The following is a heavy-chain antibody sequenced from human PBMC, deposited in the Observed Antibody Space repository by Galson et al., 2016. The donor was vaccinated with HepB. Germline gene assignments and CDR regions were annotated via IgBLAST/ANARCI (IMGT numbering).Heavy chain of an antibody. CDR1: GFSLSTSGVG. J-gene: IGHJ4*02. Sequence: PALVKPTQTLTLTCAFSGFSLSTSGVGVGWIRQPPGKALEWLALLFWDDDKLYSPSLKSRVTVTKDTSKNQVVLTLTNMDPMDTGTYYCAHGMYDYIWVSYRTSRLDDWGQGTVVTCSS. V-gene: IGHV2-5*02. CDR3: AHGMYDYIWVSYRTSRLDD. D-gene: IGHD3-16*02. CDR2: LFWDDDK.